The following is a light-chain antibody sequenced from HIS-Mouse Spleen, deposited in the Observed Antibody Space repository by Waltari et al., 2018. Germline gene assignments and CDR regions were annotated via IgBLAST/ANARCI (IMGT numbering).Light chain of an antibody. J-gene: IGKJ1*01. Sequence: ELVLTQSPGTLSLSPGERATLSCRASQSVSSSYLAWYMQKPGQAPRLLLYGASSRATGIPDRFSGSGSGTDFTLTISRLEPEDFAVYYCQQYGSSPRTFGQGTKVEIK. V-gene: IGKV3-20*01. CDR3: QQYGSSPRT. CDR1: QSVSSSY. CDR2: GAS.